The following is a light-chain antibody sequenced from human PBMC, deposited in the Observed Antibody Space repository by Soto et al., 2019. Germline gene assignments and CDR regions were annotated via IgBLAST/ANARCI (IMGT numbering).Light chain of an antibody. CDR3: CSYAGSSTSYVV. V-gene: IGLV2-23*01. J-gene: IGLJ2*01. CDR2: EGS. CDR1: SSDVGSYNL. Sequence: QSALTQPASVSGSPGQSITISCTGTSSDVGSYNLVSWYQQHPGKAPKLMIYEGSKRPSGVSNRFSGSKSGNTASLTISGLQDEDEADYYCCSYAGSSTSYVVFGGGTKVTVL.